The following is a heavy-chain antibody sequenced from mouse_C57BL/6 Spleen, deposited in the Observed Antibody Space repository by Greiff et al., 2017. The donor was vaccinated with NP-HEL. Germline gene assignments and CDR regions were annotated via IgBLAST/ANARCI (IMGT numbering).Heavy chain of an antibody. Sequence: QVQLQQPGAELVKPGASVKLSCKASGYTFTSYWMHWVKQRPGQGLEWIGMINPNSGSTNYTETFKSKATLTVDNSSSTAYMQLSSLTSEDSAVYYGDKDCSNYYWGQGTTLTVSS. J-gene: IGHJ2*01. V-gene: IGHV1-64*01. D-gene: IGHD2-5*01. CDR2: INPNSGST. CDR3: DKDCSNYY. CDR1: GYTFTSYW.